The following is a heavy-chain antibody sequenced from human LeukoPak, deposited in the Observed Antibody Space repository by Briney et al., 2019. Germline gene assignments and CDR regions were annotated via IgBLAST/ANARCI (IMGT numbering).Heavy chain of an antibody. D-gene: IGHD2-15*01. Sequence: ASVKVSCKASGYTFTSYDIAWVRQAPGQGLEWMAWISAYNGDTNYARKLQGRVTMTTDTSTSTAYMELTSLNSDDTAVYYCARDVYCSGGNCYYYFDYWGQGTLVTVSS. J-gene: IGHJ4*02. CDR1: GYTFTSYD. CDR2: ISAYNGDT. V-gene: IGHV1-18*01. CDR3: ARDVYCSGGNCYYYFDY.